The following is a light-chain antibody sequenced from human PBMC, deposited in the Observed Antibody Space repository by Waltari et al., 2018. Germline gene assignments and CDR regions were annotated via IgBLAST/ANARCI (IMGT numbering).Light chain of an antibody. Sequence: DIVMTQSPDSLAVSLGERATINCKSSQSVLYSPNSKNYLAWFQQKPGQPPKLLIYWASTRESGVPARFSGSGSVTDFTLTISSLQAEDVAIYYCQQYATTPRTFGQGTKLEIK. V-gene: IGKV4-1*01. CDR1: QSVLYSPNSKNY. CDR3: QQYATTPRT. CDR2: WAS. J-gene: IGKJ2*02.